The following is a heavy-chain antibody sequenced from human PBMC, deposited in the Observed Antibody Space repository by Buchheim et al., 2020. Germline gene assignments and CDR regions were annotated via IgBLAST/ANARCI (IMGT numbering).Heavy chain of an antibody. V-gene: IGHV1-46*01. Sequence: QVQLVQSGAEVKNPGASVKVSCKASGFTFTSYYILWVRQAPGQGLEWMGMIKPTGGSTSYARSFQGRLTMTRDTSTRPVYMELSGLNSEDTAMYYCTRLSYTSSWELDFWGQGT. CDR1: GFTFTSYY. CDR2: IKPTGGST. D-gene: IGHD6-13*01. J-gene: IGHJ4*02. CDR3: TRLSYTSSWELDF.